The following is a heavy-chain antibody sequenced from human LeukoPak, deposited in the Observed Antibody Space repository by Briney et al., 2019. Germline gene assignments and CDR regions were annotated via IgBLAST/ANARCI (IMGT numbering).Heavy chain of an antibody. CDR2: IRSKAYGGTT. D-gene: IGHD5-18*01. CDR1: GFTFGDYA. V-gene: IGHV3-49*04. Sequence: GGSLRLSCTASGFTFGDYAMSWVRQAAGKWLERVGFIRSKAYGGTTEYAASVKGRFTISRDDSKSIAYLQMNSLKSEDTAVYYCTRDTAMAIDYWGQGTLVTVSS. CDR3: TRDTAMAIDY. J-gene: IGHJ4*02.